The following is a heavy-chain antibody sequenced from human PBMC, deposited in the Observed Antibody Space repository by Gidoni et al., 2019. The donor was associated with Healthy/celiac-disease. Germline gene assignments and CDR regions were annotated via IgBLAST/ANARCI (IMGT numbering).Heavy chain of an antibody. D-gene: IGHD1-26*01. Sequence: EVQLLESGGGLVQPGGSLRRYCAASGFTFRSYAMSWGRQAPGKGLGWGSAISGSGGSTYYADSVKGRFTISRDNSKNTLYLQMNSLRAEDTAVYYCAKEGEWEPGPWGQGTLVTVSS. CDR2: ISGSGGST. J-gene: IGHJ5*02. V-gene: IGHV3-23*01. CDR1: GFTFRSYA. CDR3: AKEGEWEPGP.